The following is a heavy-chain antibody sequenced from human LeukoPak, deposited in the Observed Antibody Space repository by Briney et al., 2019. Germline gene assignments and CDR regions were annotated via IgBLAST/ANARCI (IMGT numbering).Heavy chain of an antibody. CDR1: GYTFTSYG. D-gene: IGHD5-18*01. Sequence: ASVKVSCKASGYTFTSYGISWVRQAPGQGLEWMGWISAYNGNTNYAQKLQGRVTMTTDTSTSTAYMELRSLRSDDTAMYYCARDAERGYSYDFDYWGQGTLVTVSS. J-gene: IGHJ4*02. V-gene: IGHV1-18*01. CDR2: ISAYNGNT. CDR3: ARDAERGYSYDFDY.